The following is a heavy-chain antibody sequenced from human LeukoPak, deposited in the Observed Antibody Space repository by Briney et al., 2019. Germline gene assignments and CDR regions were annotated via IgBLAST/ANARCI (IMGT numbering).Heavy chain of an antibody. CDR2: ISYDGSNK. Sequence: GGSLRLSCAASGFIFSDHYMDWVRQAPGKGLEWVAVISYDGSNKYYADSVKGRFTISRDNSKNTLYLQMNSLRAEDTAVYYCARVGGGWYVYYGMDVWGQGTTVTVSS. D-gene: IGHD6-19*01. CDR1: GFIFSDHY. CDR3: ARVGGGWYVYYGMDV. J-gene: IGHJ6*02. V-gene: IGHV3-30*03.